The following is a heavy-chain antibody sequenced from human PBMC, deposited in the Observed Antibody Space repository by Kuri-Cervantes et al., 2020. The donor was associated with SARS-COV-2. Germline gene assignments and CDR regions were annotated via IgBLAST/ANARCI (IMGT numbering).Heavy chain of an antibody. CDR2: IKSKTDGGTT. V-gene: IGHV3-15*01. Sequence: GESLKISCAASGFTFSSAWMSWVRQAPGKGLEWVGRIKSKTDGGTTDYAAPVKGRFTISRDDSKNTLYLQMNSLKTEDTAVYYCSTGLYYYYYMDVWGKGTTVAVSS. CDR1: GFTFSSAW. J-gene: IGHJ6*03. CDR3: STGLYYYYYMDV.